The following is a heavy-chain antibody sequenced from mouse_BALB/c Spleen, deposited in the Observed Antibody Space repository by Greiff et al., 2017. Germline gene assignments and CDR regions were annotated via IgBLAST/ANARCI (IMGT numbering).Heavy chain of an antibody. CDR3: TRDGNYEGNYFDY. D-gene: IGHD2-1*01. CDR1: GFTFSSYT. CDR2: ISSGGSYT. Sequence: EVHLVESGGGLVKPGGSLKLSCAASGFTFSSYTMSWVRQTPEKRLEWVATISSGGSYTYYPDSVKGRFTISRDNAKNTLYLQMSSLKSEDTAMYYCTRDGNYEGNYFDYWGQGTTLTVSS. V-gene: IGHV5-6-4*01. J-gene: IGHJ2*01.